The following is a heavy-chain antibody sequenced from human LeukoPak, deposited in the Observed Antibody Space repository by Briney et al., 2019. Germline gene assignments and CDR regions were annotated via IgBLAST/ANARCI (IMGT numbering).Heavy chain of an antibody. CDR2: IYSGGST. V-gene: IGHV3-53*01. Sequence: GSLRLSCAASGFTVSSNYMSWVRQAPGKGLEWVSVIYSGGSTYYADSVKGRFTISRDNSKNTLYLQMNSLRAEDTAVYYCASNTMGRGVIIGNYFDYWGQGTLVTVAS. CDR3: ASNTMGRGVIIGNYFDY. J-gene: IGHJ4*02. D-gene: IGHD3-10*01. CDR1: GFTVSSNY.